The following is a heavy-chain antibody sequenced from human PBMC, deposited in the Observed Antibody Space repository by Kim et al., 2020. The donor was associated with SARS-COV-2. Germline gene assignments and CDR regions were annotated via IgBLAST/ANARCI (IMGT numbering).Heavy chain of an antibody. D-gene: IGHD6-19*01. CDR1: GGTFSSYA. Sequence: SVKVSCKASGGTFSSYAISWVRQAPGQGLEWMGGIIPIFGTANYAQKFQGRVTITADESTSTAYMELSSLRSEDTAVYYCARERSGWHYFDYWGQGTLVTVSS. J-gene: IGHJ4*02. CDR3: ARERSGWHYFDY. V-gene: IGHV1-69*13. CDR2: IIPIFGTA.